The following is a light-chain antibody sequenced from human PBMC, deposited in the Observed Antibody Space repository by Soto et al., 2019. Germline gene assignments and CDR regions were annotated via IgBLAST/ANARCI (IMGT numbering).Light chain of an antibody. V-gene: IGLV1-40*01. Sequence: QSVLTQPPSVSGAPGQRVTISCTGSSSNIGAGYDVHWYQQLPGTAPKLLIYGNSNRPSGVPDRFSGSKSGTSASLAITGLQAEDEADYSCQSYDSSLSGQRYVFGPGTKLTVL. CDR1: SSNIGAGYD. CDR2: GNS. J-gene: IGLJ1*01. CDR3: QSYDSSLSGQRYV.